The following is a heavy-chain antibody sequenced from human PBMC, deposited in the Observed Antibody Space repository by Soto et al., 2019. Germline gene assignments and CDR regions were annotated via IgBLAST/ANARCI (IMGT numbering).Heavy chain of an antibody. Sequence: QVQLVQSGSEVKKPGASVNVSCKAFGYTFTSYGFSWVRQVPGQGLEWLGWISAFNGDTQYAQTMKGRLTVTTDTSKTTVHMELRSLTPADTAVYYCTREAGWQRMVPDDWGQGTLVSVS. V-gene: IGHV1-18*04. CDR3: TREAGWQRMVPDD. CDR1: GYTFTSYG. J-gene: IGHJ4*02. CDR2: ISAFNGDT. D-gene: IGHD6-25*01.